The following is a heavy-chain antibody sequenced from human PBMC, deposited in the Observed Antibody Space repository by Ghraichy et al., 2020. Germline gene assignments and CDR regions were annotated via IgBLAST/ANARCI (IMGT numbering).Heavy chain of an antibody. CDR1: GFTFSDYS. Sequence: GGSLRLSCVGSGFTFSDYSMNWVRQSPGKGLEWVSYITSSSRTKSYADSVKGRFTISRDNAHNSLDLQMNSLRDEDTAVYYCARGSKVVRFYYYGGMDVWGQGTTVTVSS. J-gene: IGHJ6*02. V-gene: IGHV3-48*02. D-gene: IGHD4-23*01. CDR3: ARGSKVVRFYYYGGMDV. CDR2: ITSSSRTK.